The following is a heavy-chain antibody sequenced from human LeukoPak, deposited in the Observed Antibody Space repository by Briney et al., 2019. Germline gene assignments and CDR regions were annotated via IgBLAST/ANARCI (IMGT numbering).Heavy chain of an antibody. CDR2: INPNSGDT. CDR1: GYTFTDYY. CDR3: ARDRGPQWWGSFDY. Sequence: ASVKVSSKASGYTFTDYYIHLVRQVPGQGLEWMGWINPNSGDTKLAQKFQGWVTMTRDTSIGTAYLELSRLTSDDTAVYYCARDRGPQWWGSFDYWGQGTLVTVSS. D-gene: IGHD3-16*01. V-gene: IGHV1-2*04. J-gene: IGHJ4*02.